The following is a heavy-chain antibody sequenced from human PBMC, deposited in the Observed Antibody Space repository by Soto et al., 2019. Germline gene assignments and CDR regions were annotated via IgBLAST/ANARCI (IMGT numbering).Heavy chain of an antibody. Sequence: ASVKVSCKASGYTFTSYYMHWVRQAPGQGLEWMGIINPSGGSTSYAQRFQGRVTMTRDTSTSTVYMELSSLRSEDTAVYYCARDWPDDSSGYYGAFDYWGQGTLVTVSS. CDR3: ARDWPDDSSGYYGAFDY. CDR2: INPSGGST. CDR1: GYTFTSYY. V-gene: IGHV1-46*01. J-gene: IGHJ4*02. D-gene: IGHD3-22*01.